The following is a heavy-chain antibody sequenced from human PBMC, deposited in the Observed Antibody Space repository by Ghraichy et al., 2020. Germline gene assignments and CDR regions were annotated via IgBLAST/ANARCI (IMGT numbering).Heavy chain of an antibody. CDR3: AKDYGSGSGSYPMLTFDI. CDR2: ISGSGGST. V-gene: IGHV3-23*01. CDR1: GFTFSSYA. D-gene: IGHD1-26*01. Sequence: GGSLRLSCAASGFTFSSYAMSWVRQAPGKGLEWVSAISGSGGSTYYADSVKGRFTISRDNSKNTLYLQMNSLRAEDTAVYYCAKDYGSGSGSYPMLTFDIWGQGTMVTVSS. J-gene: IGHJ3*02.